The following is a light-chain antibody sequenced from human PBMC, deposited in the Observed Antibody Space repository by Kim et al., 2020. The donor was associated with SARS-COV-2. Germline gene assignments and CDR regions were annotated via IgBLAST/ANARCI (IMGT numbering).Light chain of an antibody. Sequence: DIQMTQSPSTLSASVGDRVTITCRASQNINTWVAWYKQRPGKAPELLIYQASRLHTGVSSRFSGSGSGTEFTLTISSLQPDDFATYYCQQYNTYPLSFGGGTKVDIK. CDR1: QNINTW. V-gene: IGKV1-5*03. J-gene: IGKJ4*01. CDR2: QAS. CDR3: QQYNTYPLS.